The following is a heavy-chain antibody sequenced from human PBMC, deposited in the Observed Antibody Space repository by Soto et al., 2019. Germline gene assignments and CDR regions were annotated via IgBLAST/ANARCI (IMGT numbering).Heavy chain of an antibody. CDR3: AKDQSPYYTDFDN. Sequence: PGGSLRLSCAASGFTFSAYGIHWVRQAPGKGLEWVAVISYDGRNIHYADSVKGRFTISRDNSKSTLYLQMSSLRDEDTAVYYCAKDQSPYYTDFDNWGQGTLVTVSS. D-gene: IGHD3-3*01. CDR2: ISYDGRNI. J-gene: IGHJ4*02. CDR1: GFTFSAYG. V-gene: IGHV3-30*18.